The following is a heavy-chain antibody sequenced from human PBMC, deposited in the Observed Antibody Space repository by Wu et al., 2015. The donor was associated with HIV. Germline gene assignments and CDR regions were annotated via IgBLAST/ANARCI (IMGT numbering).Heavy chain of an antibody. CDR2: IIPIFGTA. Sequence: QVQLVQSGAEVKKPGSSVKVSCKASGGTFSSYAISWVRQAPGQGLEWMGRIIPIFGTANYAQNFQGRVTITADESTSTAYMELSSLRSEDTAVYYCARDTANGWGYCSGGSCYSLDYWGQGTLVTVSS. CDR3: ARDTANGWGYCSGGSCYSLDY. J-gene: IGHJ4*02. D-gene: IGHD2-15*01. CDR1: GGTFSSYA. V-gene: IGHV1-69*13.